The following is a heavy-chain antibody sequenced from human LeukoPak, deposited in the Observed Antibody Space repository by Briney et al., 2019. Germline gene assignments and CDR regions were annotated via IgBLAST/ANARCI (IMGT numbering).Heavy chain of an antibody. J-gene: IGHJ4*02. D-gene: IGHD6-6*01. CDR3: AGIAARPEVDY. Sequence: GGSLRLSCAASGFTVSSNYMSWVRQAPGKGLEWVSVIYSGGSTYYADSVKGRFTISRDNSKSTLYLQMNSLRAEDTAVYYCAGIAARPEVDYWGQGTLVTVSS. CDR1: GFTVSSNY. CDR2: IYSGGST. V-gene: IGHV3-53*01.